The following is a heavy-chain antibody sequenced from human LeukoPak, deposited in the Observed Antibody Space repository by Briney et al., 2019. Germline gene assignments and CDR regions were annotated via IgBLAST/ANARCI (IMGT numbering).Heavy chain of an antibody. CDR2: ISGSGGST. Sequence: GGSLRLSCAASGFTFSSYAMSWVRQAPGKGLEWVSAISGSGGSTYYADSVKGRFTITRDNSKNTLYLQMNSLRAEDTAVYYCAKDLIGAVAGPSVDYWGQGTLVTVSS. CDR3: AKDLIGAVAGPSVDY. CDR1: GFTFSSYA. V-gene: IGHV3-23*01. D-gene: IGHD6-19*01. J-gene: IGHJ4*02.